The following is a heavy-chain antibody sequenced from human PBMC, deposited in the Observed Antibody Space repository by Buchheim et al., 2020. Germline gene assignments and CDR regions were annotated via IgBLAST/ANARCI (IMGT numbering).Heavy chain of an antibody. CDR2: IDYSGST. J-gene: IGHJ4*02. Sequence: QVQLQESGPGLVKPSQTLSFTCTVSGGSISSGGYFWGWIRQHPGKGLEWIGHIDYSGSTYYNPSLKSRVTISADTAKNQFSLKLGSVTAADTAVYYCARYIFGVIGSSHFDYWGQGSL. V-gene: IGHV4-31*03. D-gene: IGHD3-3*01. CDR3: ARYIFGVIGSSHFDY. CDR1: GGSISSGGYF.